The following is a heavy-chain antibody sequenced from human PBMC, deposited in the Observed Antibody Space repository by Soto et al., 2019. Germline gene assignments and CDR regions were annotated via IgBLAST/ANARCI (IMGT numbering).Heavy chain of an antibody. D-gene: IGHD3-9*01. V-gene: IGHV1-18*01. CDR1: GYTFTSYG. CDR2: ISAYNGNT. Sequence: ASVKVSCKASGYTFTSYGISWVRQAPGQGLEWMGWISAYNGNTNYAQKLQGRVNMTTDTSTSTAYMELRSLRSDDTAVYYCARGFDILTGFSPRYWGQGTLVTVSS. CDR3: ARGFDILTGFSPRY. J-gene: IGHJ4*02.